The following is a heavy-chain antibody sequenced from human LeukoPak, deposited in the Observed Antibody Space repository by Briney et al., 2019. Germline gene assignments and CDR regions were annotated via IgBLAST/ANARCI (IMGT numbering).Heavy chain of an antibody. CDR1: GFTFSSYG. CDR2: IRYDGSNK. J-gene: IGHJ4*02. CDR3: ASGSFGYYDFWSGYYPDY. D-gene: IGHD3-3*01. Sequence: PGGSLRLSCAASGFTFSSYGMHWVRQAPGKGLEWVAFIRYDGSNKYYADSVKGRFTISRDNAKNSLYLQMNSLRAEDTAVYYCASGSFGYYDFWSGYYPDYWGQGTLVTVSS. V-gene: IGHV3-30*02.